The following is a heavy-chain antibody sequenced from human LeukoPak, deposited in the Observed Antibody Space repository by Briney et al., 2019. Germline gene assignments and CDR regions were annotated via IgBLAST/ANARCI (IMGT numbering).Heavy chain of an antibody. CDR1: GYTFTNSD. CDR2: MNPDSGNT. J-gene: IGHJ5*02. D-gene: IGHD3-10*01. Sequence: ASVKVSCKASGYTFTNSDINWLRQATGQGLEWMGWMNPDSGNTGYAQNFQGRVTMTRNTSISTAYMELSSLRSEDTAVYYCARYITMVRGGSWFDPWGQGTLVTVSS. V-gene: IGHV1-8*01. CDR3: ARYITMVRGGSWFDP.